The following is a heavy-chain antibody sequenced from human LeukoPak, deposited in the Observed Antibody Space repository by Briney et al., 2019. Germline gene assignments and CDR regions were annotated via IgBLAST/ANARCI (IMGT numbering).Heavy chain of an antibody. D-gene: IGHD2-21*01. CDR3: ARDSVVIAIPFDY. V-gene: IGHV3-66*01. CDR2: IYSGGST. CDR1: GFTVSSNY. Sequence: GGSLRLSCAASGFTVSSNYMSWVRQAPGKGLEWVSVIYSGGSTYYADSVKGRFTISRDNSKNTLYLQMNSLRAEDTAVYYCARDSVVIAIPFDYWGQGTLVTVFS. J-gene: IGHJ4*02.